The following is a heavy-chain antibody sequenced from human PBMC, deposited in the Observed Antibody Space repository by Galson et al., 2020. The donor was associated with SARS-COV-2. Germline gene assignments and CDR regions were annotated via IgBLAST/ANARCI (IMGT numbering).Heavy chain of an antibody. J-gene: IGHJ6*03. CDR2: TNDTT. D-gene: IGHD3-10*02. Sequence: GESLKIPCVAPGFTFRRYGMHWVRQAPGQGLEWVATTNDTTYYTHSVRRRFIISRDDSKNTLYLQMNGLIAVDTDVYYCAKDFVRGIGYMDVWGPGTTVTISS. CDR3: AKDFVRGIGYMDV. V-gene: IGHV3-23*01. CDR1: GFTFRRYG.